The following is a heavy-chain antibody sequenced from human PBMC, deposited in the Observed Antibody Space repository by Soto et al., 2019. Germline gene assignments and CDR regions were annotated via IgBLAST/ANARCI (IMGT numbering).Heavy chain of an antibody. V-gene: IGHV1-18*01. CDR2: ISAYNGNT. J-gene: IGHJ1*01. D-gene: IGHD3-22*01. Sequence: ASVKVSCKASGYTFTSYGISWVRQAPGQGLEWMGWISAYNGNTNYAQKLQGRVTMTTDTSTSTAYMELRSLRSDDTAVYYCARDAPSPISYYDSSGYYSRPPSIQHWGQGTLVTVSS. CDR3: ARDAPSPISYYDSSGYYSRPPSIQH. CDR1: GYTFTSYG.